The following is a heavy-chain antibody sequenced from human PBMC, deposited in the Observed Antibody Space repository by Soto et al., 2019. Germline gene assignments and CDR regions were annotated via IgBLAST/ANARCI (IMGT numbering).Heavy chain of an antibody. J-gene: IGHJ6*02. V-gene: IGHV4-61*01. CDR3: ARWDFYYGMDA. Sequence: QVQLQESGPGLVKASETLSLTCSVSGDSVTSGRYYWNWIRQPPGKGLEWIGYLNYGGRTNYDPSLKSRVTISVDTSKNQLSLKVTSVSAADTAVYYCARWDFYYGMDAWGQGTTVTVSS. CDR1: GDSVTSGRYY. CDR2: LNYGGRT.